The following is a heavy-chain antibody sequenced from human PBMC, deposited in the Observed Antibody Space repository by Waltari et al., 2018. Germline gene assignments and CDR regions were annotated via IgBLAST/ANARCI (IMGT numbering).Heavy chain of an antibody. D-gene: IGHD3-3*01. Sequence: QVQLVQSGAEVKKPGSSVKVSCKASGGTFSSYAISWVRQAPGQGREWMGGVFPIFGTANDAQKFQGRVTITADESTSTAYMELSSLRSEDTAVYYCARGGPGRFLEWLLRYWGQGTLVTVSS. CDR1: GGTFSSYA. V-gene: IGHV1-69*01. CDR3: ARGGPGRFLEWLLRY. CDR2: VFPIFGTA. J-gene: IGHJ4*02.